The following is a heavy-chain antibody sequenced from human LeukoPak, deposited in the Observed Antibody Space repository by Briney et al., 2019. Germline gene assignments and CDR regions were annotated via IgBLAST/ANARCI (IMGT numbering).Heavy chain of an antibody. CDR2: IYYIGTT. V-gene: IGHV4-39*07. D-gene: IGHD3-22*01. Sequence: PSETLSLTCTVSVGSINSNSYYWGWIRQPPGNGLEWIGTIYYIGTTYYNPSLKSRVSMSVDTSKNQFSLKLSSVTAADTAVYYCARRTCYYDSSGYYSDVYDIWGQGTMVTVSS. CDR1: VGSINSNSYY. CDR3: ARRTCYYDSSGYYSDVYDI. J-gene: IGHJ3*02.